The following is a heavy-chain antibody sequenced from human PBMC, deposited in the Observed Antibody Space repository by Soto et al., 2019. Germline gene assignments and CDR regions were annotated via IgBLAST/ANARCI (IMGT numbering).Heavy chain of an antibody. CDR3: AKVVVCSSGWSDYYYYYGMDV. Sequence: PGGSLRLSCAASAFTFSSHDMSWVRQAPGKGLEWVSGISDSGSSTFYADSVKGRFTISRDNSKNTLYLQMNSLRAEDTAVYYCAKVVVCSSGWSDYYYYYGMDVWGQGTTVTVSS. CDR2: ISDSGSST. J-gene: IGHJ6*02. D-gene: IGHD6-19*01. V-gene: IGHV3-23*01. CDR1: AFTFSSHD.